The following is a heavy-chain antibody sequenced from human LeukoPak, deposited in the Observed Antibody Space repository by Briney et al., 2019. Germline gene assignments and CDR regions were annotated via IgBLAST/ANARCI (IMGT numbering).Heavy chain of an antibody. CDR1: GFTFSSYW. D-gene: IGHD2-2*01. CDR2: ISAGSNYI. J-gene: IGHJ4*02. Sequence: GGSLRLSCAASGFTFSSYWMHWVRQAPGKGLEWVSSISAGSNYIYYGDSVKGRFTISRDNARNSLYLQMSSLRAEDTAVYYCARDASTRCYLCEVDHWGQGTLVTVSS. CDR3: ARDASTRCYLCEVDH. V-gene: IGHV3-21*01.